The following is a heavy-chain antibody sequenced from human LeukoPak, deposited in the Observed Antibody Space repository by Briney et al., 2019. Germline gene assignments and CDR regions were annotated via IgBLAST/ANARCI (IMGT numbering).Heavy chain of an antibody. Sequence: GGSLRLSCAASGFTVSNNYISWVRQAPGKGLEWVSVIYSGGSTYYADSVKGRFTISRDNSKNTLYLQMNSLRAEDTAVYYCARGDVVVITTGSFDYWGQGTLVTVSS. V-gene: IGHV3-53*05. D-gene: IGHD3-22*01. CDR1: GFTVSNNY. J-gene: IGHJ4*02. CDR2: IYSGGST. CDR3: ARGDVVVITTGSFDY.